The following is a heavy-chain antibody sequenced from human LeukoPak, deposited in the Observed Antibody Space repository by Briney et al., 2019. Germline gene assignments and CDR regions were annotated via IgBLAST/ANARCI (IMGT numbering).Heavy chain of an antibody. J-gene: IGHJ4*02. V-gene: IGHV3-74*01. Sequence: GGSLRLSCAASGFILSSYWMHWVRQPPGKGLVWVSRINSDGSSTSYADSVKGRFTVSRDNAKNTLYLQMSSLRAEDTAVYFCARGSYYSFSDCWGQGTLVTVSS. CDR1: GFILSSYW. D-gene: IGHD1-26*01. CDR2: INSDGSST. CDR3: ARGSYYSFSDC.